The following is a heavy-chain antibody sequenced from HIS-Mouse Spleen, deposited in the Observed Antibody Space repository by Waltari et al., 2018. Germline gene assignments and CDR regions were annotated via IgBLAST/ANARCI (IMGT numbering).Heavy chain of an antibody. J-gene: IGHJ4*02. CDR1: GGSISSSSYY. CDR2: IYYSGST. Sequence: VKPSETLSLTCTVSGGSISSSSYYWGWIRQPPGKGLEWIGSIYYSGSTYYNPSLKSRVTISVDTSKNQFSLKLSSVTAADTAVYCCARDSDGYKNFDYWGQGTLVTVSS. CDR3: ARDSDGYKNFDY. V-gene: IGHV4-39*07. D-gene: IGHD5-12*01.